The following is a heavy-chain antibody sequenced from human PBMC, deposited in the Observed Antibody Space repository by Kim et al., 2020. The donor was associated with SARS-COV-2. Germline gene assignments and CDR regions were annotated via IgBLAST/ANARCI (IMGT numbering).Heavy chain of an antibody. CDR2: IIPIFGTA. J-gene: IGHJ6*02. V-gene: IGHV1-69*13. CDR1: GGTFSSYA. CDR3: ARDPVDYYYGMDV. Sequence: SVKVSCKASGGTFSSYAISWVRQAPGQGLEWMGGIIPIFGTANYAQKFQGRVTITADESTSTAYMELSSLRSEDTAVYYCARDPVDYYYGMDVWGQGTTVTVSS.